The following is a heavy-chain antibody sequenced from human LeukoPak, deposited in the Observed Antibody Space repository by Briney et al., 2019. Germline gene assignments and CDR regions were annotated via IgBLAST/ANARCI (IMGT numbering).Heavy chain of an antibody. D-gene: IGHD3-3*01. CDR3: ARYPIFGVVNYFDY. CDR2: INPNSGGT. CDR1: GYTFTGYY. V-gene: IGHV1-2*02. J-gene: IGHJ4*02. Sequence: ASVKVSSKASGYTFTGYYMHWVRQAPGQGLEWMGWINPNSGGTNYAQKFQGRVTMTRDTSISTAYMELSRLRSDDTAVYYCARYPIFGVVNYFDYWGQGTLVTVSS.